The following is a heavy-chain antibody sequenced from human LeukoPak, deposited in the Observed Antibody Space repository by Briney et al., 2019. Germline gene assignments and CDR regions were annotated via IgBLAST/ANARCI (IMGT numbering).Heavy chain of an antibody. D-gene: IGHD6-19*01. CDR1: GGSFSGYY. CDR3: ARGLPYNSGWYFDC. Sequence: SETLSLTCAVYGGSFSGYYWSWIRQPPGKGLEWIGEINHSGSTNYNPSLKSRVTISVDTSKNQFSLKLSSVTAADTAMYYCARGLPYNSGWYFDCWGQGTLVTVSS. CDR2: INHSGST. V-gene: IGHV4-34*01. J-gene: IGHJ4*02.